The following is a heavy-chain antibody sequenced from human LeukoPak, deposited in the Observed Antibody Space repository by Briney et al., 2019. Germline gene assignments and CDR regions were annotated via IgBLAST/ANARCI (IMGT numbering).Heavy chain of an antibody. CDR2: IWYDGSNK. J-gene: IGHJ4*02. CDR1: GFTFSSYG. D-gene: IGHD3-3*01. CDR3: ARDLRFWSGYSWSH. Sequence: PGRSLRLSCAASGFTFSSYGKHWVRQAPGKGLEWVAIIWYDGSNKYYADSVKGRFTISRDNSKNTLYLQMNSLRAEDTAVYYCARDLRFWSGYSWSHWGQGTLVTVSS. V-gene: IGHV3-33*01.